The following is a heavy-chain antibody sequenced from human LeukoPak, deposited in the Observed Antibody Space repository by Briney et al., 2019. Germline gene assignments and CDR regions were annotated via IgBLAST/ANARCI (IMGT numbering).Heavy chain of an antibody. D-gene: IGHD3-9*01. CDR2: ISGSGGST. V-gene: IGHV3-23*01. CDR3: AKNRDYDILTGYLDAFDI. J-gene: IGHJ3*02. CDR1: GFTFSSYA. Sequence: RGSLRLSCAASGFTFSSYAMSWVRQAPGKGLEWVSAISGSGGSTYYADSVKGRFTISRDNSKNTLYLQMNSLRAEDTAVYYCAKNRDYDILTGYLDAFDIWGQGTMVTVSS.